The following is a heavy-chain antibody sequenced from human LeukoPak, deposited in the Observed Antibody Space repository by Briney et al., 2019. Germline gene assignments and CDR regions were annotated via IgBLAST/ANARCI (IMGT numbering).Heavy chain of an antibody. V-gene: IGHV4-39*07. Sequence: SETLSLTCTVSDGSISSSSYYWGWIRQPPGKGLEWIGSIYYGSVFYSVSTYYNPSLKSRVTMSGDTSKNQFSLKLSSVTAADTAAYYCARLGYCSGGSCYYYYYMDVWGKGATVTVSS. J-gene: IGHJ6*03. CDR1: DGSISSSSYY. D-gene: IGHD2-15*01. CDR3: ARLGYCSGGSCYYYYYMDV. CDR2: IYYGSVFYSVST.